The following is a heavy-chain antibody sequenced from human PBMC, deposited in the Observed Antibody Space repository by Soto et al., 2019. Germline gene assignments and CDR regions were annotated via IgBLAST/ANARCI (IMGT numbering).Heavy chain of an antibody. CDR3: AREGITMVRGVIITRVNWFDP. Sequence: QVQLVQSGAEVKKPGSSVKVSCKASGGTFSSYAISWVRQAPGQGLEWMGGIIPIFGTANYAQKFQGRVTITEDESTSTAYMELSSLRSEDTAVYYCAREGITMVRGVIITRVNWFDPWGQGTLVTVSS. J-gene: IGHJ5*02. CDR1: GGTFSSYA. D-gene: IGHD3-10*01. V-gene: IGHV1-69*01. CDR2: IIPIFGTA.